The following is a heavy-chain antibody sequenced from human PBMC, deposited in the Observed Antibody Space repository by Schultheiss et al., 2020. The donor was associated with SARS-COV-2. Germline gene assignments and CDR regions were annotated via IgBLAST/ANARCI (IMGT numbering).Heavy chain of an antibody. CDR2: ISYDGSNK. D-gene: IGHD2-2*02. CDR3: ARDGGYCSSTSCYSDLDY. Sequence: GESLKISCAASGFTFSSYAMHWVRQAPGKGLEWVAVISYDGSNKYYADSVKGRFTISRDNSKNTLYLQMNSLRAEDTAVYYCARDGGYCSSTSCYSDLDYWGQGTLVTVSS. V-gene: IGHV3-30*04. J-gene: IGHJ4*02. CDR1: GFTFSSYA.